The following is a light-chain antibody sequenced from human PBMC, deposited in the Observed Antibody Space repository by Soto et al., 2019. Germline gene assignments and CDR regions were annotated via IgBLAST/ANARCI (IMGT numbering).Light chain of an antibody. J-gene: IGLJ1*01. CDR3: CSYTSTSTRV. CDR2: EVS. V-gene: IGLV2-14*01. CDR1: SRDIGDYNY. Sequence: QSALTQPASVSGSPGQSITISCTGTSRDIGDYNYVSWYQQHPGKAPKLLLYEVSNRPSGVSYRFSGSKSGNTASLTISGLQAEDEADYYCCSYTSTSTRVFGTGTKLTVL.